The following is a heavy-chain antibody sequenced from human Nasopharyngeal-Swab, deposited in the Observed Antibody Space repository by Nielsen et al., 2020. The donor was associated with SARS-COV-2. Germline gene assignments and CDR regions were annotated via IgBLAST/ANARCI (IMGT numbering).Heavy chain of an antibody. CDR1: EFTMSRHG. Sequence: SLKIPCAASEFTMSRHGMHLVRQAPGKGLEWVAYISSSSSTSYYADSVKGRFTISRDNPKNSLYLQMNSLRDEDTALYYCARDVAIVGATLENWGQGTLVTVSS. CDR3: ARDVAIVGATLEN. V-gene: IGHV3-48*02. D-gene: IGHD1-26*01. J-gene: IGHJ4*02. CDR2: ISSSSSTS.